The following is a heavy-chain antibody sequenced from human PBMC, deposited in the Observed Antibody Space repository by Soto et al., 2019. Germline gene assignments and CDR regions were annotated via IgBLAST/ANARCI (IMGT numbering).Heavy chain of an antibody. CDR2: INHSGST. CDR1: GGSFSGYY. CDR3: ARGFKRGLWFGESIPYY. J-gene: IGHJ4*02. D-gene: IGHD3-10*01. Sequence: SETLSLTCAVYGGSFSGYYWSWIRQPPGKGLEWIGEINHSGSTNYNPSLKSRVTISVDTSKNXXXXKLXPVTAADTAVYYCARGFKRGLWFGESIPYYWGQGTLVTVSS. V-gene: IGHV4-34*01.